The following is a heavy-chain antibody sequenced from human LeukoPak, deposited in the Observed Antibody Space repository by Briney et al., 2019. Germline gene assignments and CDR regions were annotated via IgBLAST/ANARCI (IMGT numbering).Heavy chain of an antibody. Sequence: QSGGSLRLSCAASGFTFSSYAMSWVRQAPGKGLEWVSAISGSGGSTYYADSVKGRFTISRDNSKNTLYLQMNSLRAEDTAVYYCAKLVGVRGVSEYYFDYWGQGTLVTVSS. CDR1: GFTFSSYA. J-gene: IGHJ4*02. CDR3: AKLVGVRGVSEYYFDY. V-gene: IGHV3-23*01. D-gene: IGHD3-10*01. CDR2: ISGSGGST.